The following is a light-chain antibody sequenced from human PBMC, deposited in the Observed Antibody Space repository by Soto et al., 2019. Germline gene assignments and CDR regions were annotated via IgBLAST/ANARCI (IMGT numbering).Light chain of an antibody. Sequence: DIQMTQSPSTLSASVGDRVTITCRASQSISSWLAWYQQKPGKAPKLLIYKASSLESGVPSRFSGSGSGTEFTLTISSLQSEDFAFYYCQQCNNWPRTFGQGTKVEIK. CDR3: QQCNNWPRT. J-gene: IGKJ1*01. CDR1: QSISSW. CDR2: KAS. V-gene: IGKV1-5*03.